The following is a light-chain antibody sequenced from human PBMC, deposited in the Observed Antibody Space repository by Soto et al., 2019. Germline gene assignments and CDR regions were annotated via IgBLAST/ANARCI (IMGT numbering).Light chain of an antibody. CDR1: QSVSSSY. Sequence: EIVLTQSPGTLSLSPGERATLSCRASQSVSSSYLAWYQQKPGQAPRLLIYGASSRATGIPDRFSGSGSGTDFTFTISRLEPEDFAVYYCQRYGSSPRFTFGPGTKVDIK. CDR2: GAS. V-gene: IGKV3-20*01. CDR3: QRYGSSPRFT. J-gene: IGKJ3*01.